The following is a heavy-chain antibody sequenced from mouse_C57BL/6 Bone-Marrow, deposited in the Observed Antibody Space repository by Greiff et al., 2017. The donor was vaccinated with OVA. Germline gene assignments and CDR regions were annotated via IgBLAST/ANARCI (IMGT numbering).Heavy chain of an antibody. D-gene: IGHD1-1*01. CDR2: LYPGSGST. J-gene: IGHJ4*01. CDR1: GYTFTSYW. Sequence: QVQLQQPGAELVKPGASVKMSCKASGYTFTSYWITWVKQRPGQGLEWIGDLYPGSGSTNYNEKFKSKATLTVDTSSSTAYMQLSSLTSEDSAVYYCARKGPYYGSSYDYYAMDYWGQGTSVTVSS. V-gene: IGHV1-55*01. CDR3: ARKGPYYGSSYDYYAMDY.